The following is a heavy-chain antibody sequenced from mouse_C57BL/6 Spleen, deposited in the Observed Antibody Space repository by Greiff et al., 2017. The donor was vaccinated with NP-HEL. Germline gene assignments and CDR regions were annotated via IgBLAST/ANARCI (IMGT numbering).Heavy chain of an antibody. D-gene: IGHD2-13*01. V-gene: IGHV5-4*01. CDR2: ISDGGSYT. Sequence: EVQGVESGGGLVKPGGSLKLSCAASGFTFSSYAMSWVRQTPEKRLEWVATISDGGSYTYYPDNVKGRFTISRDNAKNNLYLQMSHLKSEDTAMYYCAGGDSSWFAYWGQGTLVTVSA. CDR1: GFTFSSYA. J-gene: IGHJ3*01. CDR3: AGGDSSWFAY.